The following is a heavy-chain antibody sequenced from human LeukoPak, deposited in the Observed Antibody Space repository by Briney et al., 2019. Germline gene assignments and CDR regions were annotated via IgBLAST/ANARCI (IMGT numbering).Heavy chain of an antibody. CDR1: GGTFSSYA. CDR3: ARDGGGYSHGGH. J-gene: IGHJ4*02. Sequence: SVKVSCKASGGTFSSYAISWVRQAPGQGLEWMGRIIPMFDTTNYAQRFQGRVTITTDESTTTAYMELSSLRSEDTAVYYCARDGGGYSHGGHWGQGTLVTVSS. D-gene: IGHD5-18*01. CDR2: IIPMFDTT. V-gene: IGHV1-69*05.